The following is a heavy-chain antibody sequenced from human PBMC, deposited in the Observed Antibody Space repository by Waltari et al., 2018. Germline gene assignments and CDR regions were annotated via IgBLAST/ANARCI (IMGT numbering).Heavy chain of an antibody. J-gene: IGHJ4*02. Sequence: EVQLLESGGGLVQPGGSLRLSCAASGFTFSSYAMSWVRQAPGKGLGWVSAISGSGGSTYYADSLKGRFTISRDNSKNTLYLQMNSLRAEDTAVYYCAKDRGTRITMIVVVITAVDYWGQGTLVTVSS. CDR1: GFTFSSYA. CDR3: AKDRGTRITMIVVVITAVDY. D-gene: IGHD3-22*01. CDR2: ISGSGGST. V-gene: IGHV3-23*01.